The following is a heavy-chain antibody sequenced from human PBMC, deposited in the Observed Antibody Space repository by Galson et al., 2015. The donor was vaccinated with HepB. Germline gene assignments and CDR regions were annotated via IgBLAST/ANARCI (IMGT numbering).Heavy chain of an antibody. CDR2: IFYSGST. CDR1: CGSVSSGNYY. Sequence: SETLSLTCTVSCGSVSSGNYYWSWIRQPPGKGLEWIGYIFYSGSTTYNPSLKSRVTLSIDISKNQFSLKLSSVTAADTAMYYCARASDGLGFLFNWFDPWGQGTLVTVSS. CDR3: ARASDGLGFLFNWFDP. D-gene: IGHD3-10*01. V-gene: IGHV4-61*01. J-gene: IGHJ5*02.